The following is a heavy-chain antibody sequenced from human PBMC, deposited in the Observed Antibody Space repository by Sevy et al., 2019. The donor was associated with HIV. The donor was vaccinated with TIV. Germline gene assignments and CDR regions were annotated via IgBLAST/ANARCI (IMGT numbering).Heavy chain of an antibody. CDR3: DNEGTLNWFDP. J-gene: IGHJ5*02. V-gene: IGHV1-69*13. CDR1: GGTFSSYA. Sequence: ASVKVSCKASGGTFSSYAISWVRQAPGQGLEWMGGIIPIFGTANYSQKFQGRVTITADESTSTAYMELSSLRSEDTAVYYCDNEGTLNWFDPWGQGTLVTVSS. CDR2: IIPIFGTA. D-gene: IGHD1-1*01.